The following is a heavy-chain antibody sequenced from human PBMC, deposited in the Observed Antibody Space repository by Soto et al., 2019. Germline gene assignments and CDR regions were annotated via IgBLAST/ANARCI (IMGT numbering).Heavy chain of an antibody. CDR2: TYYRSKWYY. V-gene: IGHV6-1*01. Sequence: SHTLSLTCAISGDSVSSNSAAWNWIRQSPSRGLEWLGRTYYRSKWYYDYAVSVKSRITINPDTSKNQFSLQLNSVTPEDTAVYYCARDDYTSGRSRFGPWGQGILVTVSS. D-gene: IGHD6-19*01. J-gene: IGHJ5*02. CDR1: GDSVSSNSAA. CDR3: ARDDYTSGRSRFGP.